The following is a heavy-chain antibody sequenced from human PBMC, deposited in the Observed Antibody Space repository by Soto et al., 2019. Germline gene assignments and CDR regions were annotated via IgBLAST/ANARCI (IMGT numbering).Heavy chain of an antibody. Sequence: QVQLVQSGAEVEKPGASVKVSCEASGYTFTSYDINWVRQATGQGLEWMGWMNPNSGNTGYAQKFQGRVTMTRNTSISTAYMELSSLRSEDTAVYYCARGFAWFGELFAPSWGQGTLVTVSS. V-gene: IGHV1-8*01. J-gene: IGHJ5*02. CDR2: MNPNSGNT. CDR3: ARGFAWFGELFAPS. D-gene: IGHD3-10*01. CDR1: GYTFTSYD.